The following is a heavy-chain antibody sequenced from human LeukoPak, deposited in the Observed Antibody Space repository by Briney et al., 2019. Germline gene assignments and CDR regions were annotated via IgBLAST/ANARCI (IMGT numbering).Heavy chain of an antibody. CDR2: INANSGGT. V-gene: IGHV1-2*06. CDR3: ARERRFGELLLFGY. J-gene: IGHJ4*02. D-gene: IGHD3-10*01. Sequence: ASVKVSCKASGYTFTAYYVHWVRQAPGQGLEWMGRINANSGGTNFAQRFQGRVTMTRDTPISTAYMELSRLRSDDTAVYYCARERRFGELLLFGYWGQGTLVTVSS. CDR1: GYTFTAYY.